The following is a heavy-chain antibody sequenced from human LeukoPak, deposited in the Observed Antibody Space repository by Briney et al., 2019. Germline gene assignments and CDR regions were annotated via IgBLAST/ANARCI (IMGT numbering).Heavy chain of an antibody. V-gene: IGHV1-46*01. J-gene: IGHJ5*02. CDR2: INPSGGNT. CDR3: ARDFRAAMVSDWFDP. Sequence: ASVKVSCKASGYIFTSYFMHWVRQAPGQGLEWMGIINPSGGNTNYAQKFQGRVTMTRDTSTSTVYMELSSLRSEDTAVYYWARDFRAAMVSDWFDPWGQGTLVTVSS. CDR1: GYIFTSYF. D-gene: IGHD5-18*01.